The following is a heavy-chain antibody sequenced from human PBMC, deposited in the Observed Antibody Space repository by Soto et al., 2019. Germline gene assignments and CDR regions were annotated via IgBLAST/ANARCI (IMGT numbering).Heavy chain of an antibody. CDR2: ISYDGSNK. D-gene: IGHD4-17*01. CDR3: AKDQGSTVTSVLT. J-gene: IGHJ4*02. Sequence: QVQLVESGGGVVQPGRSLRLSCAASGFTFSSYGMHWVRQAPGKGLEWVAVISYDGSNKYYADSVKGRFTISRDNSKNTLYLQMNSLRAEDTAVYYCAKDQGSTVTSVLTWGQGTLVTVSS. CDR1: GFTFSSYG. V-gene: IGHV3-30*18.